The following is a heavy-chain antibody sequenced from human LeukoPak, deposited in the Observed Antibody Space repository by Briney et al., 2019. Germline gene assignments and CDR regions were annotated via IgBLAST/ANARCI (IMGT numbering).Heavy chain of an antibody. D-gene: IGHD3-10*01. Sequence: SETLSLTCAVYGGSFSGYYWSWIRQPPGKGLEWIGEINHSGSTNYNPSLKSRVTISVDTSKNQFSLKLSSVTAADTAVYYCARESYSGSGSYYTRWLDPWCQGTLVTVSS. J-gene: IGHJ5*02. CDR2: INHSGST. CDR1: GGSFSGYY. V-gene: IGHV4-34*01. CDR3: ARESYSGSGSYYTRWLDP.